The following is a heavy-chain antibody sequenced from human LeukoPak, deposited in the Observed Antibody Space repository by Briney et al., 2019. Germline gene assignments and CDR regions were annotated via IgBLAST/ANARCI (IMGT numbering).Heavy chain of an antibody. V-gene: IGHV3-30*18. Sequence: PGGSLRLSCAASGFTFSSYGMHWVRQAPGKGLGWVAVISYDGSNKYYADSVKGRFTISRDNSKNTLYLQMNSLRAEDTAVYYCAKAQFTDSGYYHAHAFDIWGQGTMVTVSS. CDR3: AKAQFTDSGYYHAHAFDI. CDR1: GFTFSSYG. CDR2: ISYDGSNK. J-gene: IGHJ3*02. D-gene: IGHD3-22*01.